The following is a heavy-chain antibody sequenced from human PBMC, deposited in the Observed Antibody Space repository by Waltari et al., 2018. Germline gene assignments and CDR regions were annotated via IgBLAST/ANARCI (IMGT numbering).Heavy chain of an antibody. CDR1: GGTFSSYA. J-gene: IGHJ6*02. D-gene: IGHD4-17*01. Sequence: QVQLVQSGAEVKKPGSSVKVSCKASGGTFSSYAISWVRQAPGQGLEWMGGIIPIFGTANCAQKFQGRVTITADESTSTAYMELSSLRSEDTAVYYCARAITVTTLNYYYYYGMDVWGQGTTVTVSS. CDR2: IIPIFGTA. V-gene: IGHV1-69*13. CDR3: ARAITVTTLNYYYYYGMDV.